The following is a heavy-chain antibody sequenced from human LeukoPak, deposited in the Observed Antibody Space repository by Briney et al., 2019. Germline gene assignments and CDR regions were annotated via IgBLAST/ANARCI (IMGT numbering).Heavy chain of an antibody. CDR2: ISGSGGST. CDR3: ASPTGISLIDY. Sequence: GGSLRLSCAASGFTVSSNYMSWVRQAPGKGLEWVSAISGSGGSTYYADSVKGRFTISRDNSKNTLYLQMNSLRAEDTAVYYCASPTGISLIDYWGQGTLVTVSS. CDR1: GFTVSSNY. J-gene: IGHJ4*02. V-gene: IGHV3-23*01.